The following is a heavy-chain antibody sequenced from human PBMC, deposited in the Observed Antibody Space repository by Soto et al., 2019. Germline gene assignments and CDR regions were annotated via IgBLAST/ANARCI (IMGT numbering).Heavy chain of an antibody. J-gene: IGHJ3*02. V-gene: IGHV3-33*01. CDR3: ARPIGAVVISGGDAFDI. D-gene: IGHD3-22*01. CDR2: IWYDGSNK. CDR1: GFTFSSYG. Sequence: QVQLVESGGGVVQPGRSLRLSCAASGFTFSSYGMHWVRQAPGKGLEWVAVIWYDGSNKYYADSVKGRFTISRDNSKNTLYLQMNSLRAEDTAVYYCARPIGAVVISGGDAFDIWGQGTMVAVSS.